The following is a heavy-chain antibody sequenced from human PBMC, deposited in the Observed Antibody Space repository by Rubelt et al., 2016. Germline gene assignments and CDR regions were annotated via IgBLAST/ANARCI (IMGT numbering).Heavy chain of an antibody. CDR2: TSYSGST. CDR1: GGSLSSSAYY. Sequence: QLQLQESGPGLVKPSETLSLTCTVSGGSLSSSAYYWGWIRQPPGKGLEWIGSTSYSGSTYYNPSLTSRVTISVDTSNDQFALWPSSGTAAESAVYYCARGRTGGSRAASYWGQGTLVTVSS. CDR3: ARGRTGGSRAASY. D-gene: IGHD3-10*01. V-gene: IGHV4-39*01. J-gene: IGHJ4*02.